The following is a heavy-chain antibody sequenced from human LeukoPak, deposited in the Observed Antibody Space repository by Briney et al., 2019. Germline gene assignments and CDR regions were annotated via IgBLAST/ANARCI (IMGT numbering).Heavy chain of an antibody. D-gene: IGHD1-14*01. Sequence: GGSLRLSCAASGFTFSSYAMSWIRQAPGKGLEWVADISSNGDIKSYGDSAGGRFTISRDNFKNSLYLEMNSLRAEDTAVYYCAREIVAGTFDYWGQETLLTVAS. CDR2: ISSNGDIK. V-gene: IGHV3-23*01. J-gene: IGHJ4*02. CDR3: AREIVAGTFDY. CDR1: GFTFSSYA.